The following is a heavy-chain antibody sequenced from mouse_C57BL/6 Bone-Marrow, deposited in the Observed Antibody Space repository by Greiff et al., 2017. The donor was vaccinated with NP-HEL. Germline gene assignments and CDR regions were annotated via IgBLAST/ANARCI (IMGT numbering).Heavy chain of an antibody. J-gene: IGHJ2*01. V-gene: IGHV1-19*01. CDR3: ARKGGWLLRY. Sequence: SGPVLVKPGASVKMSCKASGYTFTDYYMNWVKQSHGKSLEWIGVINPYNGGTSYNQKFKGKATLTVDKSSSTAYMELNSLTSEDSAVYYCARKGGWLLRYWGQGTTLTVSS. D-gene: IGHD2-3*01. CDR1: GYTFTDYY. CDR2: INPYNGGT.